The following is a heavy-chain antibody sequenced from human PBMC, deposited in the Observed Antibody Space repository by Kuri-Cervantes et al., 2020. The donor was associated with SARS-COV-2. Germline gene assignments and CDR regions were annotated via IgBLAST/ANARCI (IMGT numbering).Heavy chain of an antibody. Sequence: ASVKVSCKASGYTFTSYGISWVRQAPGQGLEWMGWINAGNGNTKYSQKFQGRVTITRDTSASTAYMELRSLRSDDTAVYYCARDRYDFWSGYRYYYYMDVWGKGTTVTVSS. D-gene: IGHD3-3*01. J-gene: IGHJ6*03. CDR2: INAGNGNT. CDR3: ARDRYDFWSGYRYYYYMDV. CDR1: GYTFTSYG. V-gene: IGHV1-18*01.